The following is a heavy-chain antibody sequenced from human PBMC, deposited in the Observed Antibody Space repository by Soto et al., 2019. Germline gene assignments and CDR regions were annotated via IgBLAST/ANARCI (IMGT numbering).Heavy chain of an antibody. V-gene: IGHV3-23*01. CDR2: ISYGGGTT. D-gene: IGHD3-22*01. CDR1: EFTFSNYA. J-gene: IGHJ4*02. Sequence: GGSLRLSCAASEFTFSNYAMSWVRQAPGKGLEWVSAISYGGGTTYYADSVKGRFTISRDNSKNSLYLQMNSLRAEDTAVYYCAKNPGYYYDSTGYHFDYWGQGTLVTVSS. CDR3: AKNPGYYYDSTGYHFDY.